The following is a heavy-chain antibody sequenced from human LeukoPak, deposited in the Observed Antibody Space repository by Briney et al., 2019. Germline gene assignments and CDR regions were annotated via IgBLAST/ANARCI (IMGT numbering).Heavy chain of an antibody. CDR3: AKSVTHFDY. V-gene: IGHV3-23*01. Sequence: GGSLRLSCAASGFTFSSYAMSWVRQAPGKGLEWVSSISGSGGNTYYADSVKGRFTISRDNSKNTLYMQMNSLRAEDTAVYYCAKSVTHFDYWGQGTLVTVSS. J-gene: IGHJ4*02. CDR1: GFTFSSYA. D-gene: IGHD4-23*01. CDR2: ISGSGGNT.